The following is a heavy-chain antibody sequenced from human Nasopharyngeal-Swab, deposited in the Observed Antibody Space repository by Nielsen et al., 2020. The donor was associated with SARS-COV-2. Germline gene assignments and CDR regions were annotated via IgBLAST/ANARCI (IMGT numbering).Heavy chain of an antibody. CDR1: GFTFSSYA. V-gene: IGHV3-30-3*01. D-gene: IGHD4-17*01. CDR2: ISYDGSNK. CDR3: ARSYYGAYYYGMDV. J-gene: IGHJ6*02. Sequence: GGSLRLSCAASGFTFSSYAMHWVRQAPGKGLEWVAVISYDGSNKYYADSVKDRFTISRDNSKNTLYLQMNSLRAEDTAVYYCARSYYGAYYYGMDVWGQGTTVTVSS.